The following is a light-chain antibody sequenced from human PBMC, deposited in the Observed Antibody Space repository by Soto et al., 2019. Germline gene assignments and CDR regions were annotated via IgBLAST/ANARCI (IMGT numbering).Light chain of an antibody. CDR3: QSYDSSLSVV. Sequence: VLTQPPSVSGAPGQRVTISCTGSSSNIGAGYDVHWYQQLPGTAPKLLIYGNSNRPSGVPDRFSGSKSGTSASLAITGLQAEDEADYYCQSYDSSLSVVFGGGTKVTVL. CDR1: SSNIGAGYD. J-gene: IGLJ2*01. V-gene: IGLV1-40*01. CDR2: GNS.